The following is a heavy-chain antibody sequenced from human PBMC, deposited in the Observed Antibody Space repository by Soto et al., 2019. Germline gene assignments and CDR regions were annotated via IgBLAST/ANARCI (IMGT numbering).Heavy chain of an antibody. V-gene: IGHV4-61*03. J-gene: IGHJ4*02. CDR1: GGSVTGVSYY. CDR2: MYFTGNT. Sequence: TLSLTCTVSGGSVTGVSYYWNWIRQPPGMAPEWIGFMYFTGNTNYNPSLKGRVTISVDTSKNHFSLTLTSLTAADTAVYYCARGRRGDAAFESWGQGTLVTASS. D-gene: IGHD7-27*01. CDR3: ARGRRGDAAFES.